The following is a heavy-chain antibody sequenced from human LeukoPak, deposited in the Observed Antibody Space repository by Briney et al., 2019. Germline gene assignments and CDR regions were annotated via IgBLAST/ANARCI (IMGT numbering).Heavy chain of an antibody. CDR1: GFTFSSYA. J-gene: IGHJ4*02. CDR3: ARGIDYYFDY. Sequence: GRSLRLSCAASGFTFSSYAMHWVRQAPGKGLEWEAVISYDGSNKYYADSVKGRFTISRDNSKNTLYLQMNSLRAEDTAVYYCARGIDYYFDYWGQGTLVTVSS. V-gene: IGHV3-30*01. CDR2: ISYDGSNK. D-gene: IGHD3-9*01.